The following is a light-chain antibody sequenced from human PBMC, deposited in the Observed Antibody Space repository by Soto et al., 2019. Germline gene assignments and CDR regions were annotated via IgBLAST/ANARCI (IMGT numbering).Light chain of an antibody. CDR3: QQYGSSPIT. Sequence: EIVLTQSPGTLSLSPGERATLSCRASQSVSASYLGWYQQKPGRAPRLLIYDASSRATGIPERFSGSGSGTDFTLTISSLEPEDFTVYYCQQYGSSPITFGQGTRLEIK. V-gene: IGKV3-20*01. CDR1: QSVSASY. J-gene: IGKJ5*01. CDR2: DAS.